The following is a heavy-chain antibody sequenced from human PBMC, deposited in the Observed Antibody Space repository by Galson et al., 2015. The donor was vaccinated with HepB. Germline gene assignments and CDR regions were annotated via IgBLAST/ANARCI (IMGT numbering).Heavy chain of an antibody. V-gene: IGHV3-23*01. Sequence: SLRLSCAASGFPFSTYAMTWVRQAPGKGLEWVSTMSSTSGRTYYADAVKGRFTISRDNSKNTVSLQMNNLRPDDTAVYYCAKDKCIAVVGETYYSDVGGKGTTFIVSS. J-gene: IGHJ6*03. D-gene: IGHD6-19*01. CDR2: MSSTSGRT. CDR1: GFPFSTYA. CDR3: AKDKCIAVVGETYYSDV.